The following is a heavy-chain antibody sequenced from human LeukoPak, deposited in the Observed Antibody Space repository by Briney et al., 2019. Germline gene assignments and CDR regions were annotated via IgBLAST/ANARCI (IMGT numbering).Heavy chain of an antibody. Sequence: GGSLRLSCAASGFTFSSYEMNWVRQAPGKGLEYVSAISYNGGSTYYADSVKGRFTISRDNSKNTLYLQMGSLTAEDMAVYYCARRFAAQLAFVDVWGKGTTVTISS. V-gene: IGHV3-64*02. D-gene: IGHD3-3*02. CDR2: ISYNGGST. CDR1: GFTFSSYE. J-gene: IGHJ6*04. CDR3: ARRFAAQLAFVDV.